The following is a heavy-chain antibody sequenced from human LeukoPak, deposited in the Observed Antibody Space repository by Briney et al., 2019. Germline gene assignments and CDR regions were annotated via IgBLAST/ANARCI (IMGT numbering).Heavy chain of an antibody. CDR3: AKDHLAGYSYGGYYFDY. J-gene: IGHJ4*02. D-gene: IGHD5-18*01. V-gene: IGHV3-30*18. CDR2: ISYDGTNK. Sequence: GGSLRLSCVASGFTFSDYYMTWIRQAPGKGLEWVAVISYDGTNKNYVDSVKGRFTISRDNSKNTLYLQMSSLRGEDTAVYYCAKDHLAGYSYGGYYFDYWGQGTLVTVSS. CDR1: GFTFSDYY.